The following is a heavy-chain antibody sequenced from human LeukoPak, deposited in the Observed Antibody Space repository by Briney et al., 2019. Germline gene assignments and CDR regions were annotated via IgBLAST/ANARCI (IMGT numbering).Heavy chain of an antibody. V-gene: IGHV1-46*01. J-gene: IGHJ5*02. D-gene: IGHD1-26*01. CDR3: ARGTVGATNWFDP. Sequence: ASVKVSCKASGYTFTSYYMYWVRQAPGQGLEWMGIINPSGGSTSYAQKFQGRVTITRNTSISTAYMELSSLRSEDTAVYYCARGTVGATNWFDPWGQGTLVTVSS. CDR1: GYTFTSYY. CDR2: INPSGGST.